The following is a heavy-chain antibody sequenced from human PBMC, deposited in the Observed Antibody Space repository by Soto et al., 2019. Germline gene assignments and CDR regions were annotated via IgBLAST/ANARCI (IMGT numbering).Heavy chain of an antibody. Sequence: EVQVLESGGGLVQPGGSLILSCATSGFTFINFPMSCGRQAPGKGLEWVSEISRSGDITYYADSVKGRFTISRYNSKNTVYLRMISLRAEDTALYYCAKGGHFDYWGQGT. CDR2: ISRSGDIT. CDR1: GFTFINFP. CDR3: AKGGHFDY. D-gene: IGHD5-12*01. V-gene: IGHV3-23*01. J-gene: IGHJ4*02.